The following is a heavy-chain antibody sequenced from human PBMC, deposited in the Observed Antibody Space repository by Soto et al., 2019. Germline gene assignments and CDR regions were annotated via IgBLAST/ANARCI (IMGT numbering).Heavy chain of an antibody. CDR2: INPNSGAT. CDR3: SKLPPTPHWFDT. J-gene: IGHJ5*02. Sequence: ASLKVSGKASGYTFTGYFIHWLRHAPGQGLEWMGRINPNSGATNYARKFQDRVTMTRDVSVNTAYMELSSLRSDDAAVYYRSKLPPTPHWFDTWSQGTPANVSS. CDR1: GYTFTGYF. V-gene: IGHV1-2*06. D-gene: IGHD2-15*01.